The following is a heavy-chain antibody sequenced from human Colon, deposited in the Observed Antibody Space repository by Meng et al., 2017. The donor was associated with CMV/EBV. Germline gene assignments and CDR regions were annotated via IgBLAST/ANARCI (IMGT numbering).Heavy chain of an antibody. J-gene: IGHJ3*02. V-gene: IGHV1-2*02. CDR3: ARGWELLNDAFDI. D-gene: IGHD1-26*01. CDR2: INPDGGGI. Sequence: ASVKVSCKASGYTFTGHYIHWLRQAPAQGLEWMGWINPDGGGINYAQKFQGRVTMTRDTSISTAYMELSRLRSDDTAVYYCARGWELLNDAFDIWGQGTMVTVSS. CDR1: GYTFTGHY.